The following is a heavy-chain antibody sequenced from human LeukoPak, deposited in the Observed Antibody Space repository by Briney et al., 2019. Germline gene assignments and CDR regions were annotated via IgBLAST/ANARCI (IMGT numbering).Heavy chain of an antibody. Sequence: GGSLRPSCAASGFTFSSYSMNWVRQPPGKRLEWVSSIGSSSSYLYYADSVKGRFTISRDNAKHSLYLQMNSLRAEDTAVYYCASLVDTAMAFNIWGQGTMVTVSS. CDR1: GFTFSSYS. D-gene: IGHD5-18*01. V-gene: IGHV3-21*01. J-gene: IGHJ3*02. CDR3: ASLVDTAMAFNI. CDR2: IGSSSSYL.